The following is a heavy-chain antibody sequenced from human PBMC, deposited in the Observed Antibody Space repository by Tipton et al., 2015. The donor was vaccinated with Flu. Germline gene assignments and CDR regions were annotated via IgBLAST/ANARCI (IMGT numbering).Heavy chain of an antibody. J-gene: IGHJ6*02. CDR3: AREGPSDYGMDV. V-gene: IGHV3-33*01. CDR1: GFTFGSYG. Sequence: SLRLSCAASGFTFGSYGMHWVRQAPGKGREWVAYLWYDGGNVHYGDSVKGRFTISRDNSKNTVYLQMTSLRVEDTAVYFCAREGPSDYGMDVWGQGTTVTVSS. CDR2: LWYDGGNV.